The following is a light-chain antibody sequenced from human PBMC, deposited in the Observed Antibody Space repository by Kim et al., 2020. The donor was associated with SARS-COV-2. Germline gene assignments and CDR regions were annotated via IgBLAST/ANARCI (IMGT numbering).Light chain of an antibody. CDR2: AAS. V-gene: IGKV1-27*01. Sequence: DIQMTQSPSSLSASVGDRVTITCRASQGCSNYLAWYHQKPGKVPKLLIYAASTLQSGVPSRFSGSGSGTHFTLTISSLQPEDVATYYCQKYNSAPCTFGAGTKVDIK. CDR3: QKYNSAPCT. J-gene: IGKJ3*01. CDR1: QGCSNY.